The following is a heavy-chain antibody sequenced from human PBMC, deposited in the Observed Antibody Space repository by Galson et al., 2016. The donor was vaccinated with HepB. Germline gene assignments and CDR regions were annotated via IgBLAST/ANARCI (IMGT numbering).Heavy chain of an antibody. CDR1: GFTLDHYA. CDR3: AKDSGSYYYDSSGHRRNAFDI. J-gene: IGHJ3*02. CDR2: ISWNSGSI. V-gene: IGHV3-9*01. Sequence: SLRLSCAASGFTLDHYAMHWVRLAPGKGLEWVSGISWNSGSIGYADSVKGRFTISRDNAKNSLYLQMNSLRAEDTALYYCAKDSGSYYYDSSGHRRNAFDIWGQGTMVTVSS. D-gene: IGHD3-22*01.